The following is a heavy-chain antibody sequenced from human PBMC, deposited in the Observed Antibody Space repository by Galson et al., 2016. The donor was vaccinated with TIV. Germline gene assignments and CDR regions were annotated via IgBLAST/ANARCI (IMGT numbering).Heavy chain of an antibody. CDR1: GAFIRSGSYY. Sequence: TLSLTCTVSGAFIRSGSYYWNWIRQPAGKGLEWIGRIYTSGITNYNPSLNSRVTISVDASKNQFSLKLTSVTAADTAVYYCARVVGYCSGDDCLLEAAFDIWGQGTLVSVSS. D-gene: IGHD2-15*01. CDR3: ARVVGYCSGDDCLLEAAFDI. J-gene: IGHJ3*02. V-gene: IGHV4-61*02. CDR2: IYTSGIT.